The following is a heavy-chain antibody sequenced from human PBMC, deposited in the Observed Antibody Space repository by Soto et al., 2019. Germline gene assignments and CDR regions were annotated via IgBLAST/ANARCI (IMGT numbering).Heavy chain of an antibody. J-gene: IGHJ6*02. Sequence: EVQLLESGGGLVQPGGSLSYPCAAYIFGFDIQAMSWARQAPGKGLEWVSTNTGGGGTAYYAVPVKGRFPISRDKSKNTLYLQMDSLRAEDTAVYYCAKHSGYDHYYGMDVWGQGTTVTVSS. D-gene: IGHD5-12*01. V-gene: IGHV3-23*01. CDR3: AKHSGYDHYYGMDV. CDR1: IFGFDIQA. CDR2: NTGGGGTA.